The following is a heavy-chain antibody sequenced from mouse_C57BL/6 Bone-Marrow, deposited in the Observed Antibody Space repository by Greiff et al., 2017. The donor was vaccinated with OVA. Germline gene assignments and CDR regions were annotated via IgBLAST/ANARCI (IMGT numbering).Heavy chain of an antibody. V-gene: IGHV1-78*01. CDR2: IYPNDGST. Sequence: VQLQQSDAELVKPGASVKISCKVSGYTFTDHSIHWVKQRPEQGLEWIGYIYPNDGSTKYNEKFKGKATLTADKSSSTAYMQLNSLTSEDSAVYFCARRTPSYYDYAWFAYWGQGTLVTVSA. J-gene: IGHJ3*01. CDR1: GYTFTDHS. D-gene: IGHD2-4*01. CDR3: ARRTPSYYDYAWFAY.